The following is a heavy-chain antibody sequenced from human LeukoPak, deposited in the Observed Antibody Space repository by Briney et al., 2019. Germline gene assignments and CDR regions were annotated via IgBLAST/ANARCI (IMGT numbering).Heavy chain of an antibody. CDR2: INHSGSP. V-gene: IGHV4-34*01. CDR3: ARGLPETDWNV. D-gene: IGHD1-1*01. Sequence: SETLSLTCAVSGGSFSSYCWSWVRQPPGKGLEWIGEINHSGSPNYNPSLKSRVTISQDTSKTQFSLILRSVTAADTAVYYCARGLPETDWNVWGQGTPVTVSS. CDR1: GGSFSSYC. J-gene: IGHJ6*02.